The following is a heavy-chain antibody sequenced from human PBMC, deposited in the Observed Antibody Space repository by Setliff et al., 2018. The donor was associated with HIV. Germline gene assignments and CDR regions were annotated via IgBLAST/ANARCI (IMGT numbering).Heavy chain of an antibody. CDR1: GFSFSNYA. D-gene: IGHD3-10*01. Sequence: PGGSLRLSCAASGFSFSNYAMTWVRQAPGKGLEWVSTINSAERTFYAKSVKGRFTISRDNSKSTLYLQVSSLRAEDTAVYYCARPWRPGSYSFDYWGQGTLVTVSS. J-gene: IGHJ4*02. CDR2: INSAERT. CDR3: ARPWRPGSYSFDY. V-gene: IGHV3-23*01.